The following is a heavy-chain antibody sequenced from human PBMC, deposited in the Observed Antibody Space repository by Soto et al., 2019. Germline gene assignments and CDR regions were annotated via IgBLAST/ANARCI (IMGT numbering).Heavy chain of an antibody. CDR2: INPNSGGT. V-gene: IGHV1-2*02. CDR3: ARARPSSYGSGSYPPLHYYYYGMDV. J-gene: IGHJ6*02. Sequence: GASVKVSCKASGDTSTDYYVHWVRQAPGQKLEWMGWINPNSGGTNFAQKFQGRVTMTGDTSISTVYMELNRLTSDDTAVYYCARARPSSYGSGSYPPLHYYYYGMDVWGQGTTVTVSS. D-gene: IGHD3-10*01. CDR1: GDTSTDYY.